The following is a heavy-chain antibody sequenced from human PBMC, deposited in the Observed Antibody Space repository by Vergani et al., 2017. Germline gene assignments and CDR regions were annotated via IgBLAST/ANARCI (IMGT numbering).Heavy chain of an antibody. Sequence: QVQLVESGGGLVKPGGSLRLSCAASGFSFSDHYMTWIRPAPGKGLEWVSYISNSGNTIEYADSVKGRFSISRDNAKSLLFLQMDRLRAEDTAVYYCARDHRDYNNYPGTFDIWGQGSMVTVSS. D-gene: IGHD5-24*01. V-gene: IGHV3-11*01. CDR2: ISNSGNTI. CDR1: GFSFSDHY. CDR3: ARDHRDYNNYPGTFDI. J-gene: IGHJ3*02.